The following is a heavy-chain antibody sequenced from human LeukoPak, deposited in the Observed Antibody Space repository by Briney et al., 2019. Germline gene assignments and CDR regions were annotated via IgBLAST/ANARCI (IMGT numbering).Heavy chain of an antibody. CDR1: GYTFTSYG. Sequence: ASVKVSCKASGYTFTSYGISWVRQAPGQGLEWMGWISAYNGNTNYAQKLQGRVTMTTDTSTSTAYMELRSLRSEDTAVYYCARPRSGTTTGGWFDPWGQGTLVTVSS. J-gene: IGHJ5*02. CDR2: ISAYNGNT. CDR3: ARPRSGTTTGGWFDP. V-gene: IGHV1-18*01. D-gene: IGHD1-7*01.